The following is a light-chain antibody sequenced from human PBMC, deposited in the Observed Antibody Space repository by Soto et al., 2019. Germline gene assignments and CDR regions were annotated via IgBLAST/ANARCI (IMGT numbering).Light chain of an antibody. CDR3: QLYDGSLFT. Sequence: EIVLTQSPDTLSLSPGERATLSCSTSKSISNSLVAWYQQKPGQPPRPLIHGASSRATGIPDRFSGRGSGREFTLTISRLEPEDFAVYYCQLYDGSLFTFGPGTKVDIK. V-gene: IGKV3-20*01. CDR2: GAS. CDR1: KSISNSL. J-gene: IGKJ3*01.